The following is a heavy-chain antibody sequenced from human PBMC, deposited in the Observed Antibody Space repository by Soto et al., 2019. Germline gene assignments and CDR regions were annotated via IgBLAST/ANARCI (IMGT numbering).Heavy chain of an antibody. D-gene: IGHD1-7*01. V-gene: IGHV4-61*01. CDR1: GGSVSSGSYY. J-gene: IGHJ4*02. Sequence: QVQLQESGPGLVKPSETLSLTCTVSGGSVSSGSYYWSWIRQPPGKGLEWIGYLYYSGNTNYNPSLMSLVTISVDTSKNQFPLKLSSVTAADTAVYYCARVPTGTTWVTSEYWGQGTLVTVSS. CDR2: LYYSGNT. CDR3: ARVPTGTTWVTSEY.